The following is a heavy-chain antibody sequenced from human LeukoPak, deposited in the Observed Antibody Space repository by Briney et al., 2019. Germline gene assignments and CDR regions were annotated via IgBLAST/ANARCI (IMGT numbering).Heavy chain of an antibody. V-gene: IGHV3-66*01. CDR1: GFTVSSNY. CDR2: IYSGGST. CDR3: TTDNYHFWTDYFDY. J-gene: IGHJ4*02. Sequence: GGSLRLSCAASGFTVSSNYMSWVRQAPGKGLEWVSVIYSGGSTYYADSVKGRFTISRDNSKNTLYLQMNSLKTEDTAVYYCTTDNYHFWTDYFDYWGQGTLVTVSS. D-gene: IGHD3-3*01.